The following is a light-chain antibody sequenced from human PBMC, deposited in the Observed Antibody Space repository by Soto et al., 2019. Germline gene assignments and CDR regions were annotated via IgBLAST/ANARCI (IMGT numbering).Light chain of an antibody. J-gene: IGKJ3*01. Sequence: DIVMTQSPDSLAVSLGERATINCKSTQSLLYSSNNMDYLAWYQQKPGQPPKLLIYWASVRESGVPDRFSGSGSGTHFTLTISSRQAEDVAVYYCQQYYGTPFSFGPGTKVEI. CDR2: WAS. V-gene: IGKV4-1*01. CDR3: QQYYGTPFS. CDR1: QSLLYSSNNMDY.